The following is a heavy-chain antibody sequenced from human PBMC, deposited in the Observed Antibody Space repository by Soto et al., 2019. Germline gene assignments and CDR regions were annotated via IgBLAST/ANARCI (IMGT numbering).Heavy chain of an antibody. V-gene: IGHV4-59*01. CDR3: ARDTGLPGMFDF. CDR1: GGSIGSYH. Sequence: SETLSLTCTVSGGSIGSYHWSWVRQPPGKGLEWIASVYYTGTTNYNPSLGSRVTISIDAPGNRFSMEITSVTAADTAIYYCARDTGLPGMFDFWGQGTLVTVSS. CDR2: VYYTGTT. J-gene: IGHJ4*02. D-gene: IGHD4-17*01.